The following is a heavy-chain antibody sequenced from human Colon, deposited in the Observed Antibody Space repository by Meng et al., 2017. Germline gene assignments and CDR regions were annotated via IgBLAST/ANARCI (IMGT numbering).Heavy chain of an antibody. D-gene: IGHD1-26*01. J-gene: IGHJ4*02. V-gene: IGHV4-61*01. CDR1: GGAASSGSHY. Sequence: VLAQQSGHGLGRRSESRSLSCTASGGAASSGSHYWSGIRQPPGKGLEWIGYVDYRRSINYYPSLKSRVTMSVATSKNQFSLNLSSVTAADTAVYYCAGGPWELDYWGQGTLVTVSS. CDR3: AGGPWELDY. CDR2: VDYRRSI.